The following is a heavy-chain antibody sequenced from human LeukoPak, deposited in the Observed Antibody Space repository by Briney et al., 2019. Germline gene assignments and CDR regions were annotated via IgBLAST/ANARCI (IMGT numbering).Heavy chain of an antibody. V-gene: IGHV3-73*01. D-gene: IGHD6-13*01. CDR1: GFTFSGSA. Sequence: GWSLRLSCAASGFTFSGSAMHWVHQASGKGLEWVGRIRSKANSYATAYAASVKGRFTISRDDSKNTAYLQMNSLKTEDTAVYYCTRHSSSWFHNWFDPWGQGTLVTVSS. CDR2: IRSKANSYAT. J-gene: IGHJ5*02. CDR3: TRHSSSWFHNWFDP.